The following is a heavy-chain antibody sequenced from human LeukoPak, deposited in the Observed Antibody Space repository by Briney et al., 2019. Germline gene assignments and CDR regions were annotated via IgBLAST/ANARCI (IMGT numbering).Heavy chain of an antibody. CDR3: ARVGSSWSTAFDY. CDR2: IIPIFGIA. J-gene: IGHJ4*02. V-gene: IGHV1-69*04. D-gene: IGHD6-13*01. Sequence: GASVKVSCKASGGTFSSYAISWVRQAPGQGLEWMGRIIPIFGIANYAQKFQGRVTITADKSTSTAYMELSSLRSEDMAVYYCARVGSSWSTAFDYRGQGTLVTVSS. CDR1: GGTFSSYA.